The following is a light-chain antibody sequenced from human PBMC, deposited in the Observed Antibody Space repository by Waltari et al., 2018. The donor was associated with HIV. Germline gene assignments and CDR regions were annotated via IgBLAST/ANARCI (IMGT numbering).Light chain of an antibody. CDR1: SSDVGGYNS. J-gene: IGLJ1*01. CDR3: SSYTSTSTVYV. CDR2: AVS. V-gene: IGLV2-14*03. Sequence: QSALTQPASVSGSPGQSITISCTGTSSDVGGYNSVSWYQLHPGKAPKLMIYAVSNRPSGVSNRFSGSESDNTASLTSSGLQAEDEADYYCSSYTSTSTVYVFGSGTEVTVL.